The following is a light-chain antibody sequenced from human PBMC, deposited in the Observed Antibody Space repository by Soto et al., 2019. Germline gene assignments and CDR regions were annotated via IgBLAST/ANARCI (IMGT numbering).Light chain of an antibody. Sequence: EIVMTQSPATLSVSPGERATVSCRASQSVNSNLAWYQQKPGQVPRLLISGASTRSTCIPVRFSGSGSGTEFPLTISSLQSEDFAVYFCQKYNNWWTFGQGTKVEI. CDR1: QSVNSN. CDR2: GAS. V-gene: IGKV3-15*01. CDR3: QKYNNWWT. J-gene: IGKJ1*01.